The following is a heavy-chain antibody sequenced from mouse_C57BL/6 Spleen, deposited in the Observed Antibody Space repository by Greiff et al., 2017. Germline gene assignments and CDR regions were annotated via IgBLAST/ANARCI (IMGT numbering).Heavy chain of an antibody. D-gene: IGHD1-1*01. CDR1: GYAFTNYL. Sequence: QVQLQQSGAELVRPGTSVKVSCKASGYAFTNYLIEWVKQRPGQGLEWIGVINPGSGGTNYNEKFKGKATLTADKSSSTAYTQLSSLTSEDSAVYFCARSITTVVYFDYWGQGTTLTVSS. V-gene: IGHV1-54*01. CDR2: INPGSGGT. J-gene: IGHJ2*01. CDR3: ARSITTVVYFDY.